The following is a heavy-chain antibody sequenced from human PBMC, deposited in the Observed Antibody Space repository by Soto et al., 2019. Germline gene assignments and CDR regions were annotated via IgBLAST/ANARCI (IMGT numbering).Heavy chain of an antibody. CDR1: GNTFTSYD. D-gene: IGHD3-10*01. Sequence: QVQLVQSGAEVKKPGASVKVSCKASGNTFTSYDINWVRQATGHGLEWMGWINPNSGNIGYAQKFQGRVTMTRDTAIKTSYMEVSRLRSDDTAVYYCARGRASGSYYLLDDWGQGTLVTVSS. J-gene: IGHJ4*02. CDR3: ARGRASGSYYLLDD. CDR2: INPNSGNI. V-gene: IGHV1-8*01.